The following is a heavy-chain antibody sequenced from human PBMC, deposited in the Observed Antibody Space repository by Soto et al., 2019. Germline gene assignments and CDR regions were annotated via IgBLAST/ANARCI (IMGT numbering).Heavy chain of an antibody. D-gene: IGHD1-26*01. CDR1: GYTLTELS. V-gene: IGHV1-24*01. Sequence: ASVKVSCKVSGYTLTELSMHWVRQAPGKGLEWMGGFDPEDGETIYAQKFQGRVTMTEDTSTDTAYMELSSLRSEDTAVYYCATTQGEWELLRFGYYYYYGMDVWGQGTTVTVSS. CDR2: FDPEDGET. J-gene: IGHJ6*02. CDR3: ATTQGEWELLRFGYYYYYGMDV.